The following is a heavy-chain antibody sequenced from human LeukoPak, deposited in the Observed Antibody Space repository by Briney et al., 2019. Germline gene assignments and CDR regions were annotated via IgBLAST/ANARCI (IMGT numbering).Heavy chain of an antibody. J-gene: IGHJ4*02. CDR1: GFTFSNYA. V-gene: IGHV3-23*01. Sequence: GGSLRLSCAASGFTFSNYAMSWVRQAPGKGLEWVSAISGNGGSTYYADSVKGRFTISRDNSKNTLYLQTNSLRAEDTAVYYCARGSDIVADDGSFFDYWGQGTLVTVSS. D-gene: IGHD5-12*01. CDR3: ARGSDIVADDGSFFDY. CDR2: ISGNGGST.